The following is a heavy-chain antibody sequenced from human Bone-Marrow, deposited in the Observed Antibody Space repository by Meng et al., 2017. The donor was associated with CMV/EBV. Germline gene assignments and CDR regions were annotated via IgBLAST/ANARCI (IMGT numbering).Heavy chain of an antibody. CDR1: GFTFSRHW. V-gene: IGHV3-7*01. Sequence: ETLSLTCEASGFTFSRHWMSWVRQAPGKGLEWVANIKQDGSERYYVDSVKGRFTLSRDNSKNTLYLQMNSLRADDTAVYYCARGDYDFWSGYESYYYYYGMDVWGQGTTVTVSS. J-gene: IGHJ6*02. D-gene: IGHD3-3*01. CDR2: IKQDGSER. CDR3: ARGDYDFWSGYESYYYYYGMDV.